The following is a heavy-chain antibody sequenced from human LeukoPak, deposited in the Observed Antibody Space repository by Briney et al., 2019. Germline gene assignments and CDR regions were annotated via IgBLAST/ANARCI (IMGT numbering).Heavy chain of an antibody. D-gene: IGHD7-27*01. CDR1: GFTFSSYA. CDR2: ISGSGGST. Sequence: GGSLRLSYAASGFTFSSYAMSWVRQAPGKGLEWVSVISGSGGSTYYADSVKGRFTISRDNSKNTLYLQMNSLRAEDTAVYYCAKHNWGYLAGSGYWGQGTLVTVSS. V-gene: IGHV3-23*01. J-gene: IGHJ4*02. CDR3: AKHNWGYLAGSGY.